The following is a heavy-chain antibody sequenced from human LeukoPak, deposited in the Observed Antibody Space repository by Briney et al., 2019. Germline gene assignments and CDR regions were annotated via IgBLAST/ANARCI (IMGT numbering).Heavy chain of an antibody. Sequence: SETLSLTCAVYGGCFSGYYWSWIRQPPGQGLEWLGEVSHDGSTNSNPSLTSRVTISIDTSKSQFSLKLSSVTAADTAVYYCARPLRCSSNDCYMDNWFDPWGQGTLVTVSS. V-gene: IGHV4-34*01. D-gene: IGHD2-2*02. CDR1: GGCFSGYY. CDR3: ARPLRCSSNDCYMDNWFDP. J-gene: IGHJ5*02. CDR2: VSHDGST.